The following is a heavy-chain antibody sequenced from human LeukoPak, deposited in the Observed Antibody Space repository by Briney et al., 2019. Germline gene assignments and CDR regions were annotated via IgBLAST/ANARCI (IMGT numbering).Heavy chain of an antibody. CDR2: ISGSGVGT. CDR1: GFTFSSYA. V-gene: IGHV3-23*01. Sequence: GGSLRLSCAASGFTFSSYAMSWVRQAPGKGLEWVSVISGSGVGTYYADSVKGRFTISRDNSKNTPYLQMNSLRAEDTAVYYCARRAGAYSHPHDYWGQGTLVTVSS. J-gene: IGHJ4*02. CDR3: ARRAGAYSHPHDY. D-gene: IGHD4/OR15-4a*01.